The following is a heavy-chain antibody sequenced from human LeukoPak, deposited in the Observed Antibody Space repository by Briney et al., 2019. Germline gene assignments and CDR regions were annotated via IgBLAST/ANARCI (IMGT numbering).Heavy chain of an antibody. CDR3: AKNPRDWLQFPDY. J-gene: IGHJ4*02. D-gene: IGHD5-24*01. V-gene: IGHV3-23*01. CDR2: ISGSGGTT. Sequence: PGGSLRLSCAASGFTFSRYVMTWVRQAPGKGLEWVSAISGSGGTTYYADSVKGRFTISRDNSKNTLYLQMNSLRAEDTAVYYCAKNPRDWLQFPDYWGQGTLVTVSS. CDR1: GFTFSRYV.